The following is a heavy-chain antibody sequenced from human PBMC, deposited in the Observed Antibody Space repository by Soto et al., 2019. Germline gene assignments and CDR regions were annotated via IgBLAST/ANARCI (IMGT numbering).Heavy chain of an antibody. CDR1: GYTFIGYG. D-gene: IGHD4-17*01. V-gene: IGHV1-18*01. Sequence: QVQLVQSGAEVKRPGASVRLSCKASGYTFIGYGIGWVRQAPGQGLEWMGWISTFKGDTNYAQTLQGRLTLTADKTTNTAYMELSSLKADDTAIYYCARDYGDY. CDR3: ARDYGDY. J-gene: IGHJ4*01. CDR2: ISTFKGDT.